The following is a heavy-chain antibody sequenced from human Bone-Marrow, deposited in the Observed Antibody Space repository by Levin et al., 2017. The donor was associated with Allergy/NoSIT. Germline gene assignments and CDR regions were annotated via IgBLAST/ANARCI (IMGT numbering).Heavy chain of an antibody. D-gene: IGHD5-18*01. CDR3: AGFSQQLWLPED. V-gene: IGHV3-7*01. CDR1: GFTFSNYW. Sequence: GGSLRLSCAASGFTFSNYWMSWVRQAPGKGLEWVANIKQDGSQQYYVDSVKGRFTISRDNAMASLFLQMNSLRAEDTAMYYCAGFSQQLWLPEDWGPGTLVTVSS. CDR2: IKQDGSQQ. J-gene: IGHJ4*02.